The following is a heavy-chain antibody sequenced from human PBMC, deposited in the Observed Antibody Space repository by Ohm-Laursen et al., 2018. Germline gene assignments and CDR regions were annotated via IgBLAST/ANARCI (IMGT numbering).Heavy chain of an antibody. CDR2: IWHDGSHK. J-gene: IGHJ4*02. CDR1: GFTFSSYG. CDR3: TRDISSCYFDL. V-gene: IGHV3-33*08. D-gene: IGHD6-6*01. Sequence: SLRLSCAALGFTFSSYGMHWVRQAPGKGLEWVARIWHDGSHKFHIDSVKGRFTVSRNNSKNTLYLQMNSLRAEDTGVYYCTRDISSCYFDLWGLGTLVTVSS.